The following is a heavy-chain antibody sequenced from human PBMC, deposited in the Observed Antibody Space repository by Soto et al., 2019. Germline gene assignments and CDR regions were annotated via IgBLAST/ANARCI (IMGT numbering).Heavy chain of an antibody. CDR1: GYTFTKYG. CDR2: VSPYNANT. V-gene: IGHV1-18*04. CDR3: ARGDWWLFDY. Sequence: ASVKVSCKTSGYTFTKYGITWVRQAPGQGLEWIGWVSPYNANTNHAQNFQGRVTITRDTSASTACMELSSLRSEDTAMYYCARGDWWLFDYWGQGTLVTVSS. J-gene: IGHJ4*02. D-gene: IGHD2-8*02.